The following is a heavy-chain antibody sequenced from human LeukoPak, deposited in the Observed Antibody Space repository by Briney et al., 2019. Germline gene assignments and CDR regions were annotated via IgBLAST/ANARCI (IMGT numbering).Heavy chain of an antibody. Sequence: GGSLRLSCAASGFTFSGSAMHWVRQASGKGLEWVGRIRSKADSYATAYAASVKGRFTISRDDSKNTAYLQMNSLKTEDTAVYYCTRQDSRGAFDIWGQGTMVTVYS. V-gene: IGHV3-73*01. CDR2: IRSKADSYAT. CDR3: TRQDSRGAFDI. J-gene: IGHJ3*02. D-gene: IGHD6-25*01. CDR1: GFTFSGSA.